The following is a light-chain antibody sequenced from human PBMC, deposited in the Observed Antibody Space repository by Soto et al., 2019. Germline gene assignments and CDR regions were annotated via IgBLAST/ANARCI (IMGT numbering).Light chain of an antibody. CDR3: QKYNSAPLT. CDR1: QDISNS. J-gene: IGKJ4*01. Sequence: DIQMTQSPSSLSASVGDRVTITWRASQDISNSLAWYQQKPGKVPKVLIYAASILQSGVPARFSGSGSGTDFTLTITSLQPEDVATYYCQKYNSAPLTFGGGTKVEI. V-gene: IGKV1-27*01. CDR2: AAS.